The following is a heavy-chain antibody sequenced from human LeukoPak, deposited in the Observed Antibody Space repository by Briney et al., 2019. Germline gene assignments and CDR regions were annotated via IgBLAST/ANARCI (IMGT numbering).Heavy chain of an antibody. CDR2: ISGTGGST. CDR1: GFTFSTYA. Sequence: GGSLRLSCAASGFTFSTYAMTWVRQAPGKGLEWVSLISGTGGSTYYADSVKGRFTISRGNSKNTLYLQMNSLRAEDTAVYYCAKLHPTIFGVVGAFDIWGQGTMVTVSS. J-gene: IGHJ3*02. CDR3: AKLHPTIFGVVGAFDI. V-gene: IGHV3-23*01. D-gene: IGHD3-3*01.